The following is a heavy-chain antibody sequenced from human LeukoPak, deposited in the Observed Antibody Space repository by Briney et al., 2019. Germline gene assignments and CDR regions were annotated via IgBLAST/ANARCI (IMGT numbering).Heavy chain of an antibody. CDR3: ANGYCTNGVCYPYYYYYMDV. D-gene: IGHD2-8*01. J-gene: IGHJ6*03. CDR1: GFTFSNFG. CDR2: ISYDGSNK. V-gene: IGHV3-30*18. Sequence: PGGSLRLSCAASGFTFSNFGMHWVRQAPGKGLEWVAVISYDGSNKYYADSVKGRFTISRDNSKNTLYLQMNSLRAEDTAVYYCANGYCTNGVCYPYYYYYMDVWGKGTTVTVSS.